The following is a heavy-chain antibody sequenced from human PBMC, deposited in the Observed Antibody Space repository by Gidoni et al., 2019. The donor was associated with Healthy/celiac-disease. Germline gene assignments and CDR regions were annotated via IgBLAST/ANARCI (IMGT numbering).Heavy chain of an antibody. CDR1: GFTFSSYA. CDR3: ARDLEEYSSGRIEDYYYYYGMDV. Sequence: QVQLVESGGGVVQPGRSLRLSCAASGFTFSSYAMHWVRPAPGKGLEWVAVISYDGSNKYYADSVKGRFTISRDNSKNTLYLQMNSLRAEDTAVYYCARDLEEYSSGRIEDYYYYYGMDVWGQGTTVTVSS. CDR2: ISYDGSNK. D-gene: IGHD6-19*01. V-gene: IGHV3-30-3*01. J-gene: IGHJ6*02.